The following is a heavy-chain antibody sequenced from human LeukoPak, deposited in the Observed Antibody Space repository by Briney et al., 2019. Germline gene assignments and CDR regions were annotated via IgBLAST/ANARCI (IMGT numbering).Heavy chain of an antibody. CDR3: ARGGIMSTPLGAFDI. D-gene: IGHD1-14*01. CDR2: ISYGGSNK. J-gene: IGHJ3*02. CDR1: GFTFSSYA. Sequence: PGGSLRLSCAASGFTFSSYALHWGRQAPGKGLEWVAVISYGGSNKYYADSVMGRFTISRDNSNNTLYLQMNSLRPEDTAVYYCARGGIMSTPLGAFDIWGRGTMVTVSS. V-gene: IGHV3-30-3*01.